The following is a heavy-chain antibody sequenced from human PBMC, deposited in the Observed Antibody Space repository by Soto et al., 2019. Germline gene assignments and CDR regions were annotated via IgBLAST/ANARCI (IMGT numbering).Heavy chain of an antibody. Sequence: GGSLRLSCAASGFTFSSYSMNWVRQAPGKGLEWVSSISSSSSYIYYADSVKGRFTISRDNAKNSLYLQMNSLRAEDTAVYYCARDADRRVVVAATCWFDPWGQGTLVTVSS. J-gene: IGHJ5*02. CDR1: GFTFSSYS. CDR3: ARDADRRVVVAATCWFDP. CDR2: ISSSSSYI. D-gene: IGHD2-15*01. V-gene: IGHV3-21*01.